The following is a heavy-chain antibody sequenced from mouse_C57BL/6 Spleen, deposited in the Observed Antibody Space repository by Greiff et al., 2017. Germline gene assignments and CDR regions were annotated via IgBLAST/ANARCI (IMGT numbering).Heavy chain of an antibody. Sequence: VQLQQPGAELVRPGSSVKLSCKASGYTFTSYWMHWVKQRPIQGLEWIGNIDPSNSETHYNQKFKDKATLTVDKSSSTAYMQLSSLTSEDSAVYYCARSEDYGSSYVGYWGQGTTLTVSS. CDR1: GYTFTSYW. CDR2: IDPSNSET. J-gene: IGHJ2*01. CDR3: ARSEDYGSSYVGY. D-gene: IGHD1-1*01. V-gene: IGHV1-52*01.